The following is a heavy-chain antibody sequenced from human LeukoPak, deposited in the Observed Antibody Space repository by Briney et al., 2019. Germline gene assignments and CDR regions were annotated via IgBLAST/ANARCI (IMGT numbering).Heavy chain of an antibody. V-gene: IGHV3-7*01. Sequence: LGGALSLSCAASGFRFSNYWMSWVRQAPGKGLEWVASIKQDGSEKHYGDSVKGRFTISKDNAKNALYLQMSSLRAEDTAVYYCAREARATFDYWGQGTVVTVSS. J-gene: IGHJ4*02. CDR3: AREARATFDY. CDR1: GFRFSNYW. CDR2: IKQDGSEK. D-gene: IGHD5-12*01.